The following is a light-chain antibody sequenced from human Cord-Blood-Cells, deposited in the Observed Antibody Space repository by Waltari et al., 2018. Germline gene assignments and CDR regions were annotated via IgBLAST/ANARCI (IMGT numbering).Light chain of an antibody. CDR2: APS. Sequence: DIRMTPSPSSLSESVGDRVTISCRASQSISSYLNWYQQNTGKAPKPLIYAPSSLQSGVPSSFSGSGSGTDFTLTISSLQPEDFATYYCQQSYSTPMYTFGQGTKLEIK. CDR3: QQSYSTPMYT. V-gene: IGKV1-39*01. CDR1: QSISSY. J-gene: IGKJ2*01.